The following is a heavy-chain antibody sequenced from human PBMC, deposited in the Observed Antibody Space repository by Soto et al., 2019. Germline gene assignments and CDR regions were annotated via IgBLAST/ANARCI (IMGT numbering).Heavy chain of an antibody. D-gene: IGHD3-22*01. CDR1: GGSFSAYY. CDR2: INHSGGT. Sequence: SETLSLTCAVYGGSFSAYYWSWFRQPPGKGLEWIGEINHSGGTSYNPSLKSRVTISVDTSKSQFSLKLTSVTAADRAVYYCPLCSVDTVDSSGLYDDCGQGTPVTVPS. CDR3: PLCSVDTVDSSGLYDD. J-gene: IGHJ4*02. V-gene: IGHV4-34*01.